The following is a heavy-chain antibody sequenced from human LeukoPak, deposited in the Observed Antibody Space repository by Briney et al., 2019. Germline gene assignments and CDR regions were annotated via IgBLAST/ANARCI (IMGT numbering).Heavy chain of an antibody. CDR1: GFTFSAFN. CDR3: ARDGFNDRSGDNDGFDM. V-gene: IGHV3-23*01. CDR2: ISGSGDRT. D-gene: IGHD1-1*01. Sequence: GGSLKLSCAASGFTFSAFNMNWVRQAPGKGLEWVSAISGSGDRTHYADSVRGRFTISRDTSKDTLYLQMNSLRADDTAVYYCARDGFNDRSGDNDGFDMWGQGTMVTVSS. J-gene: IGHJ3*02.